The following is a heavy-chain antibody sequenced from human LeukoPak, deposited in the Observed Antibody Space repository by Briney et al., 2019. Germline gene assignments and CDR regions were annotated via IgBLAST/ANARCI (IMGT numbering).Heavy chain of an antibody. CDR2: INAGNGNT. J-gene: IGHJ4*02. D-gene: IGHD3-22*01. CDR1: GYTFTSYA. V-gene: IGHV1-3*01. CDR3: ARESQYYYDSSGHDY. Sequence: ASVKVSCKASGYTFTSYAMHWVRQAPGQRLEWMGWINAGNGNTKYSQKFQGRVTITRDTSAGTAYMELSSLRSEDTAVYYCARESQYYYDSSGHDYWGQGTLVTVSS.